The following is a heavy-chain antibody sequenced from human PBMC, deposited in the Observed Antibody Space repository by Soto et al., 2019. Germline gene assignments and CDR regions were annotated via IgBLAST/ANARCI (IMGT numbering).Heavy chain of an antibody. Sequence: EVQLLESGGDFKQPGGSLRLSCEGSGFNFSNYALNWVRQAPGKRLEWVSVISGNSGTTYYAASVKGRFTISRDNSKKTLYLQMTRLRADDTAVYYCAKGRAITVFGVLTPFDSWGQGTLVTVSS. V-gene: IGHV3-23*01. CDR1: GFNFSNYA. CDR3: AKGRAITVFGVLTPFDS. CDR2: ISGNSGTT. D-gene: IGHD3-3*01. J-gene: IGHJ4*02.